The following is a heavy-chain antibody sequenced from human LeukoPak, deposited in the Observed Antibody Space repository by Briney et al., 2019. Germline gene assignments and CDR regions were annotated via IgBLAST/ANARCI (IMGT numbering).Heavy chain of an antibody. CDR1: GGSISSGSYY. Sequence: SQTLPLTCTVSGGSISSGSYYWSWIRQPAGKGLEWIGRIYTSGSTNYNPSLKSRVTISVDTSKNQFSLKLSSVTAADTAVYYCAREWIVVPNWFDPWGQGTLVTVSS. D-gene: IGHD3-10*01. CDR2: IYTSGST. V-gene: IGHV4-61*02. J-gene: IGHJ5*02. CDR3: AREWIVVPNWFDP.